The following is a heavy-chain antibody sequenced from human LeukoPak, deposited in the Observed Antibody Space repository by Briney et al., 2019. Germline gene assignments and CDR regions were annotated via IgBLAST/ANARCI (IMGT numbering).Heavy chain of an antibody. Sequence: SYTLSLTCTVSGGSISSYYWSWIQQPPANGLEWIGYIYYSGSTNYNPSLISRVTIPVDTSKIQFSLKLSSVTAADTAVYYCARLDSHLAGDAFDIWGQGTMVTV. CDR2: IYYSGST. J-gene: IGHJ3*02. D-gene: IGHD3-9*01. V-gene: IGHV4-59*08. CDR1: GGSISSYY. CDR3: ARLDSHLAGDAFDI.